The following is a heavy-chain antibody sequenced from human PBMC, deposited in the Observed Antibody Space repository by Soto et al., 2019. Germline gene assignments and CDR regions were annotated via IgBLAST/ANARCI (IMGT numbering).Heavy chain of an antibody. V-gene: IGHV1-18*01. J-gene: IGHJ3*02. D-gene: IGHD2-15*01. CDR1: GYTFTSYG. CDR3: ARRWDCSGGSCYSEVWAFDI. CDR2: ISAYNGNT. Sequence: ASVKVSCKASGYTFTSYGISWVLQAPGQGLEWMGWISAYNGNTNYAQKLQGRVTMTTDTSTSTAYMELRSLRSDDTAVYYCARRWDCSGGSCYSEVWAFDIWGQGTMVTVSS.